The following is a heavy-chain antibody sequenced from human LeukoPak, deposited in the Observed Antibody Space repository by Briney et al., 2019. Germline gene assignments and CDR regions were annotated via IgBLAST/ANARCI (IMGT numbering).Heavy chain of an antibody. J-gene: IGHJ4*02. D-gene: IGHD3-16*02. Sequence: PGGSLRLSCAASGFTLSSLAMHWVRQPPGKGLEWVSSSGTRSGTKYYANSVMGRFTIYRDIAMNSVSLHINSLRSEDTAVSYCLLQMTYGELSDPDFRGQGTLVTVSS. V-gene: IGHV3-21*01. CDR3: LLQMTYGELSDPDF. CDR1: GFTLSSLA. CDR2: SGTRSGTK.